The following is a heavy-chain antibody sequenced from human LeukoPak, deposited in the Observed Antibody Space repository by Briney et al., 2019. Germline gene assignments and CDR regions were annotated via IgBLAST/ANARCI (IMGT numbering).Heavy chain of an antibody. CDR2: INTNSGSP. CDR3: ARRGRNDAFDI. CDR1: GYTFTNYA. Sequence: ASVKVSCKASGYTFTNYAINWVRQAPGQGLDWMGWINTNSGSPTYAQGFTGRFVFSLDTSVNTAYLQISSLTAEDTAVYYCARRGRNDAFDIWGQGTMVTVSS. J-gene: IGHJ3*02. V-gene: IGHV7-4-1*02. D-gene: IGHD1-14*01.